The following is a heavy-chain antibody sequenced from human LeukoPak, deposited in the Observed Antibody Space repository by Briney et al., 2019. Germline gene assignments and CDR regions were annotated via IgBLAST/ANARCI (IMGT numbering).Heavy chain of an antibody. CDR3: ARTQPTGNFIPAAVYGMDV. J-gene: IGHJ6*04. D-gene: IGHD2-2*01. CDR1: GYTFTSYY. V-gene: IGHV1-46*01. CDR2: TNPSGGST. Sequence: ASVKVSCKASGYTFTSYYMHWVRQAPGQGLEWMGITNPSGGSTGYAQKFQGRVTMTRDTSTSTVYMELSSLRSEDTAVYYCARTQPTGNFIPAAVYGMDVWGKGTTVTVSS.